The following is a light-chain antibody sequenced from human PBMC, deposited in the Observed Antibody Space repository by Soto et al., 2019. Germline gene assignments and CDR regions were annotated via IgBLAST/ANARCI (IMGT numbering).Light chain of an antibody. V-gene: IGLV2-14*03. CDR2: DVS. J-gene: IGLJ1*01. CDR1: ISDVGGYNY. CDR3: SSYTSSSSTTHYV. Sequence: QSALTQPASVSGSPGQSITISCTGTISDVGGYNYVSWYQHHPGKAPKLMIFDVSYRPSGVSNRFSGSRSGNTAFLIISGLQAEDEADYYCSSYTSSSSTTHYVFGTGTKVTVL.